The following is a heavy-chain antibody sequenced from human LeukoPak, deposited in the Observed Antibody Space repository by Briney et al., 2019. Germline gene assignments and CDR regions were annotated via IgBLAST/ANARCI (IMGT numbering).Heavy chain of an antibody. CDR2: ISGNDGRT. D-gene: IGHD3-3*01. J-gene: IGHJ4*02. CDR3: AKGWADFWSGYFLFDY. CDR1: GFTFNNYA. V-gene: IGHV3-23*01. Sequence: GGSLRLPCAASGFTFNNYAMNWVRQAPGKGLEWVSAISGNDGRTYYAGSVKGRFTISRDNSKKTVYLQMNSLRAEDTAVYYCAKGWADFWSGYFLFDYWGRGTLVTVSS.